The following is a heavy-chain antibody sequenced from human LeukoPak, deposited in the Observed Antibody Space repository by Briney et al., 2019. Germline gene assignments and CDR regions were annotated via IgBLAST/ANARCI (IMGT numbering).Heavy chain of an antibody. J-gene: IGHJ6*02. Sequence: SETLSLTCTVSGGSISSYYWSWIRQPPGKGLERIGYIYYSGSTNYNPSLKSRVTISVDTSKNQFSLKLSSVTAADTAVYYCARQCYYYSHMDVWGQGTTVTVSS. CDR2: IYYSGST. V-gene: IGHV4-59*08. CDR3: ARQCYYYSHMDV. CDR1: GGSISSYY.